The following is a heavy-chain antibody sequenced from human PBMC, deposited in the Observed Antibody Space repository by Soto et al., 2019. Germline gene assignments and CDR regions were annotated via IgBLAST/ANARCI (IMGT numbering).Heavy chain of an antibody. CDR2: IWYDGSNK. D-gene: IGHD3-3*01. Sequence: GGSLRLSCAASGFTFSSYGMHWVRQAPGKGLEWVAVIWYDGSNKYYADSVKGRFTISRDNSKNTLYLQMNSLRAEDTAVYYCARDSLRRITIFGVVIILDYYYYGMDVWGQGTTVTVSS. J-gene: IGHJ6*02. V-gene: IGHV3-33*01. CDR3: ARDSLRRITIFGVVIILDYYYYGMDV. CDR1: GFTFSSYG.